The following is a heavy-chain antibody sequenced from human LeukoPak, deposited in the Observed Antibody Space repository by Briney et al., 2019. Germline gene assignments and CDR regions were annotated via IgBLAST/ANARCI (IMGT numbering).Heavy chain of an antibody. CDR1: GASISSLTYY. V-gene: IGHV4-39*01. D-gene: IGHD5-18*01. CDR2: LYNRDIT. Sequence: SETLSLTCSVSGASISSLTYYWGWIRQTPGKGLEWIGSLYNRDITYYSPSLESRVAISGDTSKNQFSLTLRAVTAADTGLYFCAVQESGYYKNWFDPWGQGTHVLVS. CDR3: AVQESGYYKNWFDP. J-gene: IGHJ5*02.